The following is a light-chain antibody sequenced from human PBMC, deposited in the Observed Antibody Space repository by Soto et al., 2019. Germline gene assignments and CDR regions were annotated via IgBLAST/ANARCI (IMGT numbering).Light chain of an antibody. CDR3: QQYDSFSVT. Sequence: DIQMTQSPSSLSASVGDRVTITCRASQGIRNDLGWYQQKPGKAPKLLIYDVSALKRGVPPRFSGSGSGTEFTLTISSLQPEDFATYYCQQYDSFSVTFGQGTKVDNK. CDR2: DVS. V-gene: IGKV1-17*01. CDR1: QGIRND. J-gene: IGKJ1*01.